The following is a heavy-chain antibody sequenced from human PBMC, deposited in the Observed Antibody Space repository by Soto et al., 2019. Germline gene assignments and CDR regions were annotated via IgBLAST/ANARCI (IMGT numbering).Heavy chain of an antibody. CDR3: ARDYCSTSSCYDN. CDR1: GFIFSDFG. J-gene: IGHJ4*01. CDR2: IWYDGSKK. Sequence: QVQLVESGGGVVQPGGSLSLSCKTSGFIFSDFGMHWVRQAPGKGLEWVAAIWYDGSKKYYGDSVKGRVSISRDPSKKTVHLQMRSLRAEDTALYYCARDYCSTSSCYDNWGQGTLVIVSS. V-gene: IGHV3-33*01. D-gene: IGHD2-2*01.